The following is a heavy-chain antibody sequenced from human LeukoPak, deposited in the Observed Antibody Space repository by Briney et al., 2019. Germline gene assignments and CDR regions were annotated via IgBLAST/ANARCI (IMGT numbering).Heavy chain of an antibody. D-gene: IGHD3-10*01. J-gene: IGHJ4*02. CDR3: ARRGSGSYVLDY. CDR2: INPSDGVI. CDR1: GYTFTRYY. V-gene: IGHV1-46*01. Sequence: ASVKVSFTASGYTFTRYYMHWVRQAPGQGLEWMGIINPSDGVIDYAQKFQDRVTMTRDTSTSTVYMELSSLRSEDTAVYYCARRGSGSYVLDYWGQGTLVTVSS.